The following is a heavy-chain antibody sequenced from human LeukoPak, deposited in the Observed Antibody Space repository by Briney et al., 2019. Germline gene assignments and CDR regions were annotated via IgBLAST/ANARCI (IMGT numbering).Heavy chain of an antibody. D-gene: IGHD2-21*02. J-gene: IGHJ4*02. CDR1: GFTFSSYS. V-gene: IGHV3-21*04. CDR2: ISSSSYI. Sequence: PGGSLRLSCAASGFTFSSYSMNWVRQAPGKGLEWVSSISSSSYIYYADSVKGRFTISRDNAKNSLYLQMNSLRAEDTAVYYCAKGPRVVVTARIDYWGQGTLVTVSS. CDR3: AKGPRVVVTARIDY.